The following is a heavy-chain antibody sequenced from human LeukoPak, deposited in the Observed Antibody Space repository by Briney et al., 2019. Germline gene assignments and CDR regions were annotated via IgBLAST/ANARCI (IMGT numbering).Heavy chain of an antibody. CDR2: IYYSGST. D-gene: IGHD5-12*01. Sequence: SETLSLTCTVSGGSISSSSYYWGWIRQPPGKGLEWIGSIYYSGSTYYNPSLKSRVTISVDTSKNQFSLKLSSVTAADTAVYYCARVESGYDFDSLLHRINRVYYMDVWGKGTTVTVSS. V-gene: IGHV4-39*07. CDR3: ARVESGYDFDSLLHRINRVYYMDV. J-gene: IGHJ6*03. CDR1: GGSISSSSYY.